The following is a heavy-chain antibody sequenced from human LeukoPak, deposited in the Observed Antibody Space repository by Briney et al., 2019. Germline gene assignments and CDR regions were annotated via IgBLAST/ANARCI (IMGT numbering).Heavy chain of an antibody. V-gene: IGHV4-31*03. Sequence: TLSLTCTVSGGSISSGGYYWSWIRRRPGKGLEWIGYIYYSGSTYYNPSLKSRVTISVDTSKNQFSLKLSSVTAADTAVYYCARGDSSGYSGPYPHDAFDIWGQGTMVTVSS. D-gene: IGHD3-22*01. CDR3: ARGDSSGYSGPYPHDAFDI. CDR1: GGSISSGGYY. J-gene: IGHJ3*02. CDR2: IYYSGST.